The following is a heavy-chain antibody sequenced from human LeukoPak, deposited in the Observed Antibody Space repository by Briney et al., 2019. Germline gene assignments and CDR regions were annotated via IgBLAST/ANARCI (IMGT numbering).Heavy chain of an antibody. J-gene: IGHJ4*02. V-gene: IGHV3-21*01. CDR2: ISSSSNYI. CDR3: ARDPSRYCSGGSCYADY. Sequence: GGSLRLSCAASGFTFSSYSMNWVRQAPGKGLEWVSSISSSSNYIYYADSVKGRFTISRDNAKNSLYLQMNSLRAEDTAVYYCARDPSRYCSGGSCYADYWGQGTLVTVSS. CDR1: GFTFSSYS. D-gene: IGHD2-15*01.